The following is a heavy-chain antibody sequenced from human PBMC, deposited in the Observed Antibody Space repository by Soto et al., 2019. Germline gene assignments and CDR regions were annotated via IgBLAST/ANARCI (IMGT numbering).Heavy chain of an antibody. CDR3: ARREYSNSWHFDY. D-gene: IGHD6-13*01. CDR1: GFSISSSSYY. CDR2: IYYSGST. Sequence: PSETLSLTCTVSGFSISSSSYYWVWIRQPPGKGLEWIGSIYYSGSTYYNPSLKSRVTISVDTSKNQFSLKLSSVTAADTAVYYCARREYSNSWHFDYWGQGTLVTVSS. V-gene: IGHV4-39*01. J-gene: IGHJ4*02.